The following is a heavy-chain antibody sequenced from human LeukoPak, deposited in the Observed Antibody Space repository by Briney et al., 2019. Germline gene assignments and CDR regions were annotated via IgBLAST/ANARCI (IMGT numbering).Heavy chain of an antibody. J-gene: IGHJ4*02. Sequence: GGSLRLSCVVSGFTFSSYWMSWVRQAPGKGLESVANIKQDGSEKYYVDSVKGRFTMSRDNAKNSLYLQMNSLRAEDTAVYYCARVQWELRGVGSYFEYWGQGALVTVSS. V-gene: IGHV3-7*01. CDR1: GFTFSSYW. CDR2: IKQDGSEK. D-gene: IGHD1-26*01. CDR3: ARVQWELRGVGSYFEY.